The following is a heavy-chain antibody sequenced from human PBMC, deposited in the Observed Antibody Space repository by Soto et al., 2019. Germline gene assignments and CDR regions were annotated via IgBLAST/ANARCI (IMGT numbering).Heavy chain of an antibody. CDR2: ISSSSKDK. V-gene: IGHV3-21*01. CDR1: GFTFNTYT. Sequence: GSLRPSCAAPGFTFNTYTINWVRQAPGKGQEWVASISSSSKDKFYADSVKARFTISRDNAKSSVYLQMSSLGAGDTALYYCGRGSWGSDGIDVWGQGTTVTVSS. D-gene: IGHD3-16*01. CDR3: GRGSWGSDGIDV. J-gene: IGHJ6*02.